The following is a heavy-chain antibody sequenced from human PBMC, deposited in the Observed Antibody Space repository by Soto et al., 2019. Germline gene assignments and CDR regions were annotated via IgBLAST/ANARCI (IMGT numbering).Heavy chain of an antibody. CDR1: GGSISSCY. D-gene: IGHD4-17*01. CDR3: ARETPLKDDYGGNWVDY. Sequence: SETLSLTCTVSGGSISSCYWSWIRQPAGKGLEWIGRIYTSGSTNYNPSLKSRVTMSVDTSKNQFSLKLSSVTAADTAVYYCARETPLKDDYGGNWVDYWGQGTLVTVSS. J-gene: IGHJ4*02. V-gene: IGHV4-4*07. CDR2: IYTSGST.